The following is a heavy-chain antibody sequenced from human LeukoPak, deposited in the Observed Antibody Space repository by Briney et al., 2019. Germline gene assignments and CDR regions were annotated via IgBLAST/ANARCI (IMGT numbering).Heavy chain of an antibody. CDR3: ARDHACSNGVCSYFDS. J-gene: IGHJ4*02. D-gene: IGHD2-8*01. CDR2: IYTSGST. V-gene: IGHV4-4*09. CDR1: GGSISSYY. Sequence: PSETLSLTCTVSGGSISSYYWSWIRQPPGKGLEWIGYIYTSGSTNYNPSLKSRVTISVDTSRNQFSLKLSSVTAADTAVYYCARDHACSNGVCSYFDSWGQGTLVTVSS.